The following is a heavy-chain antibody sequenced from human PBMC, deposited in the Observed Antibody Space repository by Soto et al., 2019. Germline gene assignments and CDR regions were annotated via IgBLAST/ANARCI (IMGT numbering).Heavy chain of an antibody. CDR2: INSDGSST. Sequence: GFPRLSCAASGFDFSSSWMHWVRQVPGKGLVWVSRINSDGSSTSYADSVKGRFTISRDNAKNTLYLQMNSLRAEDTAVYYCARDQVGASSWGQGTLVTVSS. CDR1: GFDFSSSW. J-gene: IGHJ5*02. CDR3: ARDQVGASS. D-gene: IGHD2-15*01. V-gene: IGHV3-74*01.